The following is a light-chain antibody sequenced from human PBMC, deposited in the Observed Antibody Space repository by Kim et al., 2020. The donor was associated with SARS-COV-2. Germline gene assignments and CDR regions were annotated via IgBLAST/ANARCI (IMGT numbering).Light chain of an antibody. J-gene: IGKJ1*01. Sequence: IVLTQSPGTLSLSPGERATLSCRASQTVNSMYLAWYQQKPGQAPRLLIYGASNRATGIPDRFSGSGSGTDFTLTISRLEPEDCAVYFCQQYENSPWTFVQGTKVDIK. CDR2: GAS. CDR3: QQYENSPWT. V-gene: IGKV3-20*01. CDR1: QTVNSMY.